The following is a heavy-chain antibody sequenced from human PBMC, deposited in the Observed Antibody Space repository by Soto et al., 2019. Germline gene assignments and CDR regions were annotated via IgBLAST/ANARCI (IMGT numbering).Heavy chain of an antibody. Sequence: LRPSCAASGFTFSSYSMNWVRQAPGKGLEWVSSISSSSSYIYYADSVKGRFTISRDNAKNSLYLQMNSLRAEDTAVYYCAGDSDSYGFAFGIWGQGTMVTVSS. J-gene: IGHJ3*02. CDR2: ISSSSSYI. V-gene: IGHV3-21*01. D-gene: IGHD5-18*01. CDR1: GFTFSSYS. CDR3: AGDSDSYGFAFGI.